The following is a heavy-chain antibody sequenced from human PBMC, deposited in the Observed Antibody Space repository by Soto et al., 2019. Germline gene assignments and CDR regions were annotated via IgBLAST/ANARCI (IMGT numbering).Heavy chain of an antibody. V-gene: IGHV4-34*01. CDR1: GGSFSGYY. CDR3: AREGGEAVVVPATSIVFDY. J-gene: IGHJ4*02. D-gene: IGHD2-15*01. CDR2: FNHSAST. Sequence: QVQLQQWGAGLLKPSETLSLTCAVYGGSFSGYYWSWIRQPPGKGLEWIGEFNHSASTNYHPSLKSRVSIPVDPTKNQFDLKLSSVAAADTAVYYCAREGGEAVVVPATSIVFDYWGQGTLVTVSS.